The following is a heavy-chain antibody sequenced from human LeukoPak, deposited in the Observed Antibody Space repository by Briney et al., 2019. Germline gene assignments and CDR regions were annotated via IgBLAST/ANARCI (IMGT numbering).Heavy chain of an antibody. CDR2: ISGSGGST. Sequence: GGSLRLAWAASGFTFSSYAMSWVRQAPGKWLEWVSAISGSGGSTYYADSVKGRFTISRDNSKNTLYLQMNSLRAEDTAVYYCANIYYYGSGSYRDYWGQGTLVTVSS. D-gene: IGHD3-10*01. CDR1: GFTFSSYA. J-gene: IGHJ4*02. CDR3: ANIYYYGSGSYRDY. V-gene: IGHV3-23*01.